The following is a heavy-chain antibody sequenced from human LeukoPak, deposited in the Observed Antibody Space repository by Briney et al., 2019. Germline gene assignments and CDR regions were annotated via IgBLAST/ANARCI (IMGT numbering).Heavy chain of an antibody. CDR3: ARDCWDYGSGSYCGIDY. CDR2: IKQDGSGK. D-gene: IGHD3-10*01. Sequence: PGGSLRLSCAASGFTFSRYWMNWVRQAPGKGLEWVANIKQDGSGKYYVDSVKGRFTISRDNAKNSLYLQMNSLRAEDTTVYYCARDCWDYGSGSYCGIDYWGQGTLVTVSS. CDR1: GFTFSRYW. J-gene: IGHJ4*02. V-gene: IGHV3-7*01.